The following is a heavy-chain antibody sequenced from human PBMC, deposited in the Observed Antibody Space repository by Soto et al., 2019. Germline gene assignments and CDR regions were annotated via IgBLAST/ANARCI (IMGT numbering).Heavy chain of an antibody. Sequence: SVKVSCKASGGTFSSYAISWVRQAPGQGLEWMGGIIPIFGTANYAQKFQGRVTITADESTSTAYMELSSLRSEDTAVYYCARDGGNTYCGGDCYRDWGQGTLVTVSS. CDR3: ARDGGNTYCGGDCYRD. D-gene: IGHD2-21*02. V-gene: IGHV1-69*13. CDR1: GGTFSSYA. CDR2: IIPIFGTA. J-gene: IGHJ4*02.